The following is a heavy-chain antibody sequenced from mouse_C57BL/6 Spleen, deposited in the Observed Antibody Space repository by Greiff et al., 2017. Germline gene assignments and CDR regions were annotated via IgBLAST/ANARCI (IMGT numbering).Heavy chain of an antibody. D-gene: IGHD1-1*01. Sequence: QVQLKQSGAELVMPGASVKLSCKASGYTFTSYWMHWVKQRPGQGLEWIGEIDPSDSYTNYNQKFKGKSTLTVDKSSSTAYMQLSSLTSEDSAVYYCAGSDYYGSKGFAYWGQGTLVTVSA. CDR2: IDPSDSYT. J-gene: IGHJ3*01. CDR1: GYTFTSYW. V-gene: IGHV1-69*01. CDR3: AGSDYYGSKGFAY.